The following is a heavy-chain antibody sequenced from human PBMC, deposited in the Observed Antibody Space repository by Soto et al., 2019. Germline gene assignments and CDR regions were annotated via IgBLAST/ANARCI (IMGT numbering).Heavy chain of an antibody. Sequence: LRLSCAASGFTFSDYYMSWIRQAPGKGLEWLSYISSSATYAIYADSVKGRFTLSRDNAKNSLYLQMNSLRAEDTAVYYCARNDSSGYLDSWGQGTLVTVSS. D-gene: IGHD3-22*01. CDR1: GFTFSDYY. CDR2: ISSSATYA. CDR3: ARNDSSGYLDS. V-gene: IGHV3-11*06. J-gene: IGHJ4*02.